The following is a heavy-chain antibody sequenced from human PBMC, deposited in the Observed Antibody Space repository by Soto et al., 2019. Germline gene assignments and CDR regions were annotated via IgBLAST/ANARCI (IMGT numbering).Heavy chain of an antibody. Sequence: SETLSLTCTVSGGSISSYYWSWIRQPAGKGLEWIGRIYTGGSTNYNPSLKSRVTMSVDTSKNQFSLKLSSVTAADTAVYYCARDQYCGGDCYGYGMDVWGQGTTVTVSS. D-gene: IGHD2-21*02. V-gene: IGHV4-4*07. CDR1: GGSISSYY. CDR3: ARDQYCGGDCYGYGMDV. CDR2: IYTGGST. J-gene: IGHJ6*02.